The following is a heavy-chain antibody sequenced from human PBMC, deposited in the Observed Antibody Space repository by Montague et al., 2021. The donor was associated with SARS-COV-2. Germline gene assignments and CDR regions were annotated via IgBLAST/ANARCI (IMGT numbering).Heavy chain of an antibody. CDR2: IDWDDDK. J-gene: IGHJ6*01. V-gene: IGHV2-70*01. CDR3: ERIPSLRYFDWSLISRQLPGSYYFYGMEV. D-gene: IGHD3-9*01. Sequence: PALVKPTQTLTLTCTFSGFSLSTSGMCVSWIRQPPGKALEWLALIDWDDDKYYSTSLKTRLTISKDTSKNQVVLTMTNMDPVDTATYYCERIPSLRYFDWSLISRQLPGSYYFYGMEVWGQGTTVTVSS. CDR1: GFSLSTSGMC.